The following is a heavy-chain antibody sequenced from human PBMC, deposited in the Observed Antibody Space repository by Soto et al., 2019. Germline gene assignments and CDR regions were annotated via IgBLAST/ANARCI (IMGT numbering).Heavy chain of an antibody. CDR3: AKWYCSGGSCYPTFGS. CDR2: ISGSGGST. J-gene: IGHJ4*02. D-gene: IGHD2-15*01. Sequence: PGGSLRLSCAGSGFTLKNYAMSWVRQAPGKGLEWVSGISGSGGSTYYTDSVKGRFTMSRDNSKNTLYLQMNSLRAEDTAVYYCAKWYCSGGSCYPTFGSWGQGTLVTVSS. V-gene: IGHV3-23*01. CDR1: GFTLKNYA.